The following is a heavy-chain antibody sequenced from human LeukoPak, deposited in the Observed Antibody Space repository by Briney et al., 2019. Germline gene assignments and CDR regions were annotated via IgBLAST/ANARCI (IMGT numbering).Heavy chain of an antibody. J-gene: IGHJ4*02. Sequence: SGGSLRLSCGVSGFTFSSYAMSWVRQAPGKGLEWVSAISGSGGTTNYADSVKGRLTISRDNSQNTLYLQMNSLRAEDTAVYYCAKRTPYSSGSYYFDYWGQGTLVTVSS. CDR3: AKRTPYSSGSYYFDY. V-gene: IGHV3-23*01. D-gene: IGHD3-22*01. CDR2: ISGSGGTT. CDR1: GFTFSSYA.